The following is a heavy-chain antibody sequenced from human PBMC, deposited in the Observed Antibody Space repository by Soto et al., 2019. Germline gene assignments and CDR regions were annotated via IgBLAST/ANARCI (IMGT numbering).Heavy chain of an antibody. V-gene: IGHV4-61*08. Sequence: SETLSLTCTVSGDSMTKNYRSWSMTNYYYWSWIRQTPGKGLEWIGYVESSGRTEYKPSLASRVTLSLDSSQNQFSLTLRSVTTADRAPDFCARGVYGAYLDYWGQGIPVTVSS. J-gene: IGHJ4*02. CDR3: ARGVYGAYLDY. D-gene: IGHD3-10*01. CDR2: VESSGRT. CDR1: GDSMTKNYRSWSMTNYYY.